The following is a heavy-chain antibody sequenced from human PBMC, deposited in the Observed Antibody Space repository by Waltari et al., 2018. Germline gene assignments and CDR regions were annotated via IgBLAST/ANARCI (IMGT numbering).Heavy chain of an antibody. CDR2: INHSGST. D-gene: IGHD3-16*01. J-gene: IGHJ4*02. CDR1: GGSFSGYY. V-gene: IGHV4-34*01. Sequence: QVQLQQWGAGLLKPSETLSLTCAVYGGSFSGYYWGWIRQPPGKGLEWIGEINHSGSTNYNPSLKSRVTISVDTSKNQFSLKLSSVTAADTAVYYCATSSPGGPDYWGQGTLVTVSS. CDR3: ATSSPGGPDY.